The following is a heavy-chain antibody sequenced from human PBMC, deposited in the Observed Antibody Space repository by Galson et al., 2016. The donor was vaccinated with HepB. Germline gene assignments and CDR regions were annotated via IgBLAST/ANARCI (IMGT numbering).Heavy chain of an antibody. CDR3: TTDSYDAGSYVL. D-gene: IGHD3-10*01. CDR1: GITFRNCW. J-gene: IGHJ4*02. CDR2: IRSNIDGGTA. Sequence: SLRPSCATSGITFRNCWMNWVRQAPGKGLEWVVRIRSNIDGGTADYAAPVKGRFTVSRDDSKSTVYLQMDSLKTEDTAVYYCTTDSYDAGSYVLWGQGTVVTVSS. V-gene: IGHV3-15*07.